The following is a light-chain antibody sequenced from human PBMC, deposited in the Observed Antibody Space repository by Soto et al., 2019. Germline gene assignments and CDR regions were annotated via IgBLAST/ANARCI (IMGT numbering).Light chain of an antibody. Sequence: EIVMTQSPATLSVSPGERATLSCRASQSVNSDLAWYQQKPGQPPRLLIYGASTRATDVPARFSGSGSGTDFTLPISSLHSEDFAVYYCQQHNTWPTLGQGTKVEIK. CDR1: QSVNSD. V-gene: IGKV3-15*01. CDR2: GAS. J-gene: IGKJ1*01. CDR3: QQHNTWPT.